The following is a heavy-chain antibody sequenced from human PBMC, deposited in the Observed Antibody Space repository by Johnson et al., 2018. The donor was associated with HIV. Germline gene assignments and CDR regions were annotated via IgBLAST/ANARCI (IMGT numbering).Heavy chain of an antibody. CDR3: AKTLGSYETRRAFGPDAFDI. Sequence: VQLVESGGGLVKPGGSLRVSCEASGMIFSNLWMNWVRQAPGKGLEWVGRIRSTAAGGTIEYAASVKGRFTISRDNAKNTLYLQMNCQRAEDTALYYWAKTLGSYETRRAFGPDAFDIWGQGTMVTVSS. CDR2: IRSTAAGGTI. CDR1: GMIFSNLW. V-gene: IGHV3-15*05. D-gene: IGHD1-26*01. J-gene: IGHJ3*02.